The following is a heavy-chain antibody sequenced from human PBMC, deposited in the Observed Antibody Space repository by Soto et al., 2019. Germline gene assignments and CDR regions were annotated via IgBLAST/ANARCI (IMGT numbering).Heavy chain of an antibody. J-gene: IGHJ6*02. CDR3: ARVIAAAGTIYYYGMDV. V-gene: IGHV1-69*01. CDR1: GGTFSSYA. CDR2: IIPIFGTA. Sequence: QVQLVQSGAEVKKPGSSVKVSCKASGGTFSSYAISWVRQAPGQGLEWMGGIIPIFGTANYAQKFQGRVTITADEPTSTAYMELSSLRSEDTAVYYCARVIAAAGTIYYYGMDVWGQGTTVTVSS. D-gene: IGHD6-13*01.